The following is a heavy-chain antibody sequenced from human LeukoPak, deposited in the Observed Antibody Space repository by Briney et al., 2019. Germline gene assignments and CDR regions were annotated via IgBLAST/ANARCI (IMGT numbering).Heavy chain of an antibody. CDR3: ARGGMFYATQVTVLDY. Sequence: SETLSLTCAVYGGSFSGYYWSWLRQPPGKGLEWVGEINHSGSTKYNPYLKRRVTITVDTSNIQFSLKLSSVTAADTAVYYCARGGMFYATQVTVLDYLGQGTLGTVS. V-gene: IGHV4-34*01. CDR2: INHSGST. J-gene: IGHJ4*02. D-gene: IGHD2-21*02. CDR1: GGSFSGYY.